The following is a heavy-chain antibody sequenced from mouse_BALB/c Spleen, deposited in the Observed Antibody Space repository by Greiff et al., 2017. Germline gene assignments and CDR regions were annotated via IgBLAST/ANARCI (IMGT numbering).Heavy chain of an antibody. Sequence: EVQLQQSGAELVRSGASVKLSCTASGFNITDYYMHWVKQRPEQGLEWIGWIDPENGDTEYAPKFQGKATMTADTSSNTAYLQLSSLTSEDTAVYYCNAVGEGHYAMDYWGQGTSVTVSS. CDR3: NAVGEGHYAMDY. J-gene: IGHJ4*01. V-gene: IGHV14-4*02. CDR2: IDPENGDT. CDR1: GFNITDYY.